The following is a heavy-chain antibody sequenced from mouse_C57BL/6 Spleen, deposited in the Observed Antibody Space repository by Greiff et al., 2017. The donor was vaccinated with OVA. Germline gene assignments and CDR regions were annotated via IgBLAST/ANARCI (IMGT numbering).Heavy chain of an antibody. CDR1: GYTFTSYW. J-gene: IGHJ2*01. Sequence: VQLQQPGAELVKPGASVKLSCKASGYTFTSYWMHWVKQRPGQGLEWIGMIYPSDSATNYNQKFKGKATLTVDKSSSTAYMQLSSLTSEDSAVYYCAIDPSHGGSYLDYWGQRTTLTVSS. D-gene: IGHD1-1*02. V-gene: IGHV1-74*01. CDR2: IYPSDSAT. CDR3: AIDPSHGGSYLDY.